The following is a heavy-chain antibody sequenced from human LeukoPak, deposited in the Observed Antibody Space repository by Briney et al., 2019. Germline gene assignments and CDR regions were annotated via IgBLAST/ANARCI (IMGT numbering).Heavy chain of an antibody. CDR2: ISFDGSNK. Sequence: GGSLRLSCAASGFTFSKYAMHWVRQAPGKGLEWVAVISFDGSNKYYADSVKGRFTISRDNSKNTLYVQMNSLRAEDTAVYYCARDSYSSSTYYYYYGMDVWGQGTTVTVSS. V-gene: IGHV3-30*04. J-gene: IGHJ6*02. D-gene: IGHD6-6*01. CDR1: GFTFSKYA. CDR3: ARDSYSSSTYYYYYGMDV.